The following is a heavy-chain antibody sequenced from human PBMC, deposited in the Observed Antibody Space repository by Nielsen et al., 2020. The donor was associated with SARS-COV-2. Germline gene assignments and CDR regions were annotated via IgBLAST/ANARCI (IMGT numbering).Heavy chain of an antibody. J-gene: IGHJ6*02. D-gene: IGHD5-12*01. V-gene: IGHV3-30*03. CDR3: ARDLGGYHIDYGMDV. Sequence: GESLKISCAASGFTFSSYGMHWVRQAPGKGLEWVAVISYEGSNKYYADSVKGRFTISRDNSKNTLYLQMNSLRAEDTAVYYCARDLGGYHIDYGMDVWGQGTTVTVSS. CDR1: GFTFSSYG. CDR2: ISYEGSNK.